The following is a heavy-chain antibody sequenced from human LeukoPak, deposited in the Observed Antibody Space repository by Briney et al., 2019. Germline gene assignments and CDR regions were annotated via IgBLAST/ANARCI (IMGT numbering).Heavy chain of an antibody. J-gene: IGHJ4*02. D-gene: IGHD3-16*01. CDR2: ISGSGDIT. V-gene: IGHV3-23*01. Sequence: GGSLRLSCAASGFTFSNYAMSWVRQAPGKGLEWVSVISGSGDITYYADSVKGRFTISRDNSKNTLYLQMNSLRAEDTAVYYCAKDRTRIMITIGDHTLYYFDYWGQGTLVTVSS. CDR1: GFTFSNYA. CDR3: AKDRTRIMITIGDHTLYYFDY.